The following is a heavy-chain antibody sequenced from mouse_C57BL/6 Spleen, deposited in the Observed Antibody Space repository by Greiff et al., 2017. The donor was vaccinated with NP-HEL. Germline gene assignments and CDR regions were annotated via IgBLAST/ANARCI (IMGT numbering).Heavy chain of an antibody. Sequence: VQLKQSGPELVKPGASVKISCKASGYSFTDYNMNWVKQSNGKSLEWIGVINPNYGTTSYNQKFKGKATLTVDQSSSTAYMQLNSLTSEDSAVYYCASGGDYGSTYAMDYWGQGTSVTVSS. CDR1: GYSFTDYN. CDR2: INPNYGTT. CDR3: ASGGDYGSTYAMDY. D-gene: IGHD1-1*01. V-gene: IGHV1-39*01. J-gene: IGHJ4*01.